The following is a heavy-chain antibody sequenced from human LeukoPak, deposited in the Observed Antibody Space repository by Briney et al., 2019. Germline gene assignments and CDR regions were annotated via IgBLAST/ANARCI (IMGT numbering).Heavy chain of an antibody. Sequence: GGSLRLSCVASGFTFRRYWMTWVRQAPGKKPEWVANIKEDRSEKYYDDSVRGRFTISRDNAKNTLYLDMNSLRAEDTAVFYCATDQDHGYFRQWGQGTLVIVSS. V-gene: IGHV3-7*01. D-gene: IGHD3-22*01. J-gene: IGHJ1*01. CDR1: GFTFRRYW. CDR3: ATDQDHGYFRQ. CDR2: IKEDRSEK.